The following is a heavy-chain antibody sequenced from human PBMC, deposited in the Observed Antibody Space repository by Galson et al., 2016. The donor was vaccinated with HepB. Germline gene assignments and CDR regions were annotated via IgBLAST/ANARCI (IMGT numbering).Heavy chain of an antibody. V-gene: IGHV3-74*01. CDR1: GFTFSTYW. CDR3: GTVGQKWELMS. J-gene: IGHJ5*02. CDR2: INSDWSIT. Sequence: SLRLSCAVSGFTFSTYWMHWVRQVPGKGLVWVSLINSDWSITIYADSVKGRFTISIDNAKNTLNVQMNSLRADYTAVYYFGTVGQKWELMSWGQGTLVTVSS. D-gene: IGHD1-26*01.